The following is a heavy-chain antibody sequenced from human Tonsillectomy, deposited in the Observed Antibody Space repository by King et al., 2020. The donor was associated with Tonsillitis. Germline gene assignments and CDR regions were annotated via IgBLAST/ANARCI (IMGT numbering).Heavy chain of an antibody. D-gene: IGHD3-16*02. Sequence: QLVQSGGGVVQPGRSLRLSCAASGFTFSSYGMHWVRQAPGKGLEWVAVISYDGSNKYYADSVKGRFTISRDNSKNTLYLQMNSLRAEDTAVYYCAKDRTDDYVWGSYRDDAFDIWGQGTMVTVSS. J-gene: IGHJ3*02. CDR1: GFTFSSYG. V-gene: IGHV3-30*18. CDR2: ISYDGSNK. CDR3: AKDRTDDYVWGSYRDDAFDI.